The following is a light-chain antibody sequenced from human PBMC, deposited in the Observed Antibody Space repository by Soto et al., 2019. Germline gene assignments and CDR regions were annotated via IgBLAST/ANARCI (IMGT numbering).Light chain of an antibody. CDR1: RSDNGSNT. J-gene: IGLJ1*01. Sequence: QSVLTQPPSASGTPGQRVTISCSGSRSDNGSNTVYWYQQLPGTAPKLLIYRNNERPSGVPDRFSGSKSGTSASLAISGLQFEDEADYYCAAWDDRLNGYVFGTGTKVTVL. CDR3: AAWDDRLNGYV. CDR2: RNN. V-gene: IGLV1-44*01.